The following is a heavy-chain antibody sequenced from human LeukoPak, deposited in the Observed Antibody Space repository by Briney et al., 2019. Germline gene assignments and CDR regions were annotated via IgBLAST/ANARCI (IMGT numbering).Heavy chain of an antibody. D-gene: IGHD2-2*01. V-gene: IGHV4-39*01. J-gene: IGHJ4*02. Sequence: SETLSLTCIVSGGSISNNRYYWGWIRQPPGKGLEWIGSIYYSGTTYHSPSLKSRVTISVDTSKKQFSLKLNSVTAADTAMYYCASRISGVPAGPDPIDYWGQGILVTVSS. CDR2: IYYSGTT. CDR3: ASRISGVPAGPDPIDY. CDR1: GGSISNNRYY.